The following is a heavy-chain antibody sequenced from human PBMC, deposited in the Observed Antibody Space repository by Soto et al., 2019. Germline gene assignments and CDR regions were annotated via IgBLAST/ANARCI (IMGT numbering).Heavy chain of an antibody. J-gene: IGHJ4*02. CDR3: AKDRTVAARHFDY. CDR1: GFAFSNYA. D-gene: IGHD6-6*01. Sequence: QPGGSLRLSCAASGFAFSNYAMHWVRQAPGKGLEWVSSISTSIDATYYADSVKGRFTISRDDSKNTLYLQMNSLRAEDSAVYYCAKDRTVAARHFDYWGQGTQVTVSS. V-gene: IGHV3-23*01. CDR2: ISTSIDAT.